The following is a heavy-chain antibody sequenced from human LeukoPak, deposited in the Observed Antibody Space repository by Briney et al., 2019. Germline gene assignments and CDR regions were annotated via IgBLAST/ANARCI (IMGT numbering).Heavy chain of an antibody. Sequence: TGGSLRLSCAASGFTFSSYVMSWVRQAPGKGLEWVSAISGSGGSTYYADSVKGRFTISRHNSKNTLYLQMNSLRAEDTAVYYCAREDRICDAFDIWGQGTMVTVSS. CDR3: AREDRICDAFDI. J-gene: IGHJ3*02. V-gene: IGHV3-23*01. CDR1: GFTFSSYV. CDR2: ISGSGGST. D-gene: IGHD2-15*01.